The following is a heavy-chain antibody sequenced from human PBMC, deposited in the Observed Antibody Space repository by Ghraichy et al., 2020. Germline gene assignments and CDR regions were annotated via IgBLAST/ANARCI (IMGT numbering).Heavy chain of an antibody. Sequence: GESLNISCKGSRYSFTNYWIGWVRQMPGKGLEWMGIIYPGDSDTRYSPSFQGQVTISADKSITTAYLQWSSLKASDTAIYYCARANLLMGYYYYGMDVWGQGTTVTVSS. CDR1: RYSFTNYW. D-gene: IGHD1-1*01. V-gene: IGHV5-51*01. CDR2: IYPGDSDT. J-gene: IGHJ6*02. CDR3: ARANLLMGYYYYGMDV.